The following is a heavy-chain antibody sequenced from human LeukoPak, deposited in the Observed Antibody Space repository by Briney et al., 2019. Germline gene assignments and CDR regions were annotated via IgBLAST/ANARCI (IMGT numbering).Heavy chain of an antibody. CDR1: GFTFSDYY. Sequence: GGSLRLSCAASGFTFSDYYMSWIRQAPGKGLEWVSYISSSGSTIYYADSVKGRFTISRDNAKNSLYLQMNSLRAEDTAVYYCARCGNWNPIYYYMDVWGKGTTVTVSS. CDR2: ISSSGSTI. J-gene: IGHJ6*03. CDR3: ARCGNWNPIYYYMDV. D-gene: IGHD1-1*01. V-gene: IGHV3-11*04.